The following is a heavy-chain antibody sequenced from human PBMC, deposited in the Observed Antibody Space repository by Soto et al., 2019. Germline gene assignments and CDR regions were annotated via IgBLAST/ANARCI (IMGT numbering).Heavy chain of an antibody. Sequence: GGSLRLSCAASGFTFSSYGMHWVRQAPGKGLEWVAVISYDGSNKYYADSVKGRFTISRDNSKNTLYLQMNSLRAEDTAVYYCASRSGSYYYYGMDVWGQGTTVTVS. CDR3: ASRSGSYYYYGMDV. D-gene: IGHD3-3*01. CDR1: GFTFSSYG. CDR2: ISYDGSNK. J-gene: IGHJ6*02. V-gene: IGHV3-30*03.